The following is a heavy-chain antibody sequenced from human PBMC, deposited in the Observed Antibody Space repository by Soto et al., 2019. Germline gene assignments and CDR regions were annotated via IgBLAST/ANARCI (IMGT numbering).Heavy chain of an antibody. CDR1: GFTFSSYW. CDR3: ARHLKSGYDDDFDI. J-gene: IGHJ3*02. CDR2: IKQDGSEK. V-gene: IGHV3-7*05. D-gene: IGHD3-22*01. Sequence: GGSLRLSCAASGFTFSSYWMSWVRQAPGKGLEWVANIKQDGSEKYYVDSVKGRFTISRDNAKNSLYLQMNSLRAEDTAVYYCARHLKSGYDDDFDIWGQGXMVTVS.